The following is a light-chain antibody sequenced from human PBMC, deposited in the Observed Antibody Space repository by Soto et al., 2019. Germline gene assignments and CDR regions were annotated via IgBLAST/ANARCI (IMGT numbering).Light chain of an antibody. J-gene: IGLJ1*01. V-gene: IGLV7-46*01. CDR2: DTT. Sequence: AVVSPAASLSVSPGGTVTLTCGSSTGAVTNGHYPYWFQQKPGKAPRTLIYDTTNRHSWTPARFSGSLLGGKAALTLSGAQTADEAEYYCLLSYNGPYVFGTGTKVTV. CDR1: TGAVTNGHY. CDR3: LLSYNGPYV.